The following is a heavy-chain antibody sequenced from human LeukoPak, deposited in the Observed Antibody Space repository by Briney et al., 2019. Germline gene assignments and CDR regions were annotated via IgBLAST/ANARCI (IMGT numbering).Heavy chain of an antibody. Sequence: SETLSLTCTVSGGSISSSSYYWGWIRQPPGKGLEWIGSIYYSGSTYYNPSLKSRVSISVDTSKSQFSLKLSSVTAADTAVYYCARQGGEPPSLYYYYMDVWGKGTTVTVSS. CDR1: GGSISSSSYY. D-gene: IGHD3-16*01. CDR3: ARQGGEPPSLYYYYMDV. CDR2: IYYSGST. J-gene: IGHJ6*03. V-gene: IGHV4-39*01.